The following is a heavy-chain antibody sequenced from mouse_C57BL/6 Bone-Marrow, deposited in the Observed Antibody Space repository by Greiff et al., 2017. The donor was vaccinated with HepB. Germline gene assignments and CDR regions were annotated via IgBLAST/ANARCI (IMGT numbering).Heavy chain of an antibody. CDR3: TRPDYYDYDGGFAY. Sequence: EVKLMESGGGLVQPGGSMKLSCAASGFTFSDAWMDWVRQSPEKGLEWVAEIRNKANNHATYYAESVKGRFTISRDDSKSSVYLQMNSLRAEDTGIYYCTRPDYYDYDGGFAYWGQGTLVTVSA. J-gene: IGHJ3*01. CDR2: IRNKANNHAT. CDR1: GFTFSDAW. D-gene: IGHD2-4*01. V-gene: IGHV6-6*01.